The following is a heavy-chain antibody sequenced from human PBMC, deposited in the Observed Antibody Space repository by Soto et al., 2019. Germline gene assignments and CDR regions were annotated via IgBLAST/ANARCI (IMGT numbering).Heavy chain of an antibody. Sequence: QVQLQESGPGLVKPPETLSLTCTVSGGSITNYYWSWIRQPPGKGLEWIGYVHHSGGTNYNPSLKGRVTMSVDTSKNKVSLKLSSVTAADTAMYYCAKTRYGLDVWGQGTTVTVSS. V-gene: IGHV4-59*08. CDR1: GGSITNYY. D-gene: IGHD3-16*02. CDR3: AKTRYGLDV. J-gene: IGHJ6*02. CDR2: VHHSGGT.